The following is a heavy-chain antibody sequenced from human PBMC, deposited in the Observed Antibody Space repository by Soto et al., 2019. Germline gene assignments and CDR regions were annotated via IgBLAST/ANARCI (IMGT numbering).Heavy chain of an antibody. Sequence: QITLKESGPTLVKPTQTLTLTCTFSGFSLSTSGVGVGWIRQPPGKALEWLALIYWDDDKRYSPSLKSRLTITKDTSKNQVVLTMTNMDPVDTATYYCAHLLYYGSGTGKVGRNWFDPWGQGTLVTVSS. J-gene: IGHJ5*02. CDR1: GFSLSTSGVG. D-gene: IGHD3-10*01. CDR2: IYWDDDK. CDR3: AHLLYYGSGTGKVGRNWFDP. V-gene: IGHV2-5*02.